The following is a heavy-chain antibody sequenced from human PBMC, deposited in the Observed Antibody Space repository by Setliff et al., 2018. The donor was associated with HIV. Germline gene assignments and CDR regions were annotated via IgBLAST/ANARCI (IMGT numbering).Heavy chain of an antibody. V-gene: IGHV4-4*07. Sequence: PSETLSLTCSVSGGSTTGYHWNWIRQPAGKGLEWIGRMYYTGNTDYNPSLKSRVIMSIDTSKDQFSLNLNSVTAADTAVYYCARPIYGSRTYPLDIWGQGILVTVSS. CDR1: GGSTTGYH. CDR3: ARPIYGSRTYPLDI. J-gene: IGHJ4*02. CDR2: MYYTGNT. D-gene: IGHD3-10*01.